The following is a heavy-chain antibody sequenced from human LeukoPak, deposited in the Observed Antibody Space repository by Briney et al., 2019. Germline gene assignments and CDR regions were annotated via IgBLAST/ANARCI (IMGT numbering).Heavy chain of an antibody. D-gene: IGHD3-3*01. CDR1: GGSFSGYY. CDR2: INHSGST. J-gene: IGHJ6*03. CDR3: ARGRNDFWSGYTYYYYYYYMDV. V-gene: IGHV4-34*01. Sequence: PSETLSLTCAVYGGSFSGYYWSWVRQPPGKGLEWIGEINHSGSTYYNPSLKSRVTISVDTSKNQFSLKLSSVTAADTAVYYCARGRNDFWSGYTYYYYYYYMDVWGKGTTVTVSS.